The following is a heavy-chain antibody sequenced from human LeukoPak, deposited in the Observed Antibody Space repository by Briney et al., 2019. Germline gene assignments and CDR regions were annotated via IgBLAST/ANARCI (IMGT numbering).Heavy chain of an antibody. V-gene: IGHV4-4*07. D-gene: IGHD6-13*01. J-gene: IGHJ5*02. CDR1: GGSISTYY. CDR2: IYSSGSI. Sequence: PSETLSLTCTVSGGSISTYYWSWIRQPAGKGLEWIGRIYSSGSIDYNPSLKSRVTMSIDTSKNQFSLKLNSVTAADTAVYFWARDKSSSPYNWFDPCGQGTLVTVSS. CDR3: ARDKSSSPYNWFDP.